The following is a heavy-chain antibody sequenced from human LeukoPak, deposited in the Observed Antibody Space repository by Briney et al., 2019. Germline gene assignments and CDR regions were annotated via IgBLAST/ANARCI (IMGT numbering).Heavy chain of an antibody. J-gene: IGHJ6*03. CDR3: AGDYYGSGSWVYMDV. V-gene: IGHV1-24*01. CDR2: FDPEDGET. Sequence: GASVKVSCKVSGYTLTELSMHWVRQAPGKGLDWMGGFDPEDGETIYAQKFQGRVTMTEDTSTDTAYMELSSLRSEDTAVYYCAGDYYGSGSWVYMDVWGKGTTVTVSS. CDR1: GYTLTELS. D-gene: IGHD3-10*01.